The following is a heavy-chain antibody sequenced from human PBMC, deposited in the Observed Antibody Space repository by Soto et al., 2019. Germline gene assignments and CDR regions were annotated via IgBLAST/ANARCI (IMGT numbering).Heavy chain of an antibody. CDR1: GGSISSGGYY. D-gene: IGHD4-17*01. CDR3: ARDSSLHVGALHYFDY. Sequence: NPSETLSLTCTVSGGSISSGGYYWSWLRQHPGKGLEWIGYIYYSGSTYYNPSLKRRVTISVDTSKNQFSLKLSYVTAADTAVYYCARDSSLHVGALHYFDYWGQGTLVTVSS. J-gene: IGHJ4*02. CDR2: IYYSGST. V-gene: IGHV4-31*03.